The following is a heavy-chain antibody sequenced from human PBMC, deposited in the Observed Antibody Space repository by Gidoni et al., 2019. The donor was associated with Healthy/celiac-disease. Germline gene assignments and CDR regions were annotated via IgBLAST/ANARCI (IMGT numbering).Heavy chain of an antibody. CDR1: GGSFSGYY. CDR3: ARAKGIAAAGVFDY. J-gene: IGHJ4*02. CDR2: INNSGST. D-gene: IGHD6-13*01. V-gene: IGHV4-34*01. Sequence: QVQLQQWGAGLLKPSETLSLTFAVSGGSFSGYYWSWIRQPPGKGLEWIGEINNSGSTNYKPSLKSRVTISVDTYKNQFSLKLSAVNAADTAVDYCARAKGIAAAGVFDYWGQGTLVTVSS.